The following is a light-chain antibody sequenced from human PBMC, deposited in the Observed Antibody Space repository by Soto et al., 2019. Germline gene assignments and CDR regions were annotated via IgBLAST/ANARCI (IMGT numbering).Light chain of an antibody. CDR1: QTVRNNY. V-gene: IGKV3-20*01. CDR2: GAS. CDR3: QQYGSSPRP. J-gene: IGKJ1*01. Sequence: MVLTQSPGTLSLAPWERATLFCRASQTVRNNYLAWYQQRPGQAPRLLIYGASSRATGIPDRFSGSGSGTDFTLTISRLEPEDFAVYYCQQYGSSPRPFGQGTKVDIK.